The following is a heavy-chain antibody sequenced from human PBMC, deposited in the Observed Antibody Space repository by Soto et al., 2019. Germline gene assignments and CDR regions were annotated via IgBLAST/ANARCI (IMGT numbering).Heavy chain of an antibody. CDR1: GGSISSSTYY. CDR2: IYYRGST. V-gene: IGHV4-39*01. Sequence: SETLSLTCTVSGGSISSSTYYWGWIRQPPGKGLEWIGSIYYRGSTCYNPSLKSRITISVDTSKNQISLKLTSVTAADTALYYCARSGYTYGEPDYWGQGTLVTVSS. D-gene: IGHD5-18*01. CDR3: ARSGYTYGEPDY. J-gene: IGHJ4*02.